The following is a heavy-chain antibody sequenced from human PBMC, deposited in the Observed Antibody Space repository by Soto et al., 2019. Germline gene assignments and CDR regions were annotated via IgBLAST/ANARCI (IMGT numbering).Heavy chain of an antibody. Sequence: QVQLVQSGAEVKKPGSSVKVSCKASGGTFSSYAINWVRQAPGQGLEWMGGIIPIFGTADYAQKFQGRVTITADEXTXPAYMELSSLRSEDTAVYYCARAVAGGVYYYYGMDVWGQGTTVTVSS. CDR2: IIPIFGTA. J-gene: IGHJ6*02. CDR1: GGTFSSYA. CDR3: ARAVAGGVYYYYGMDV. D-gene: IGHD6-19*01. V-gene: IGHV1-69*12.